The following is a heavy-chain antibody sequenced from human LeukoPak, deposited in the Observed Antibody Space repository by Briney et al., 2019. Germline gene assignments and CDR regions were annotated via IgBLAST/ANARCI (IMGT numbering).Heavy chain of an antibody. V-gene: IGHV1-46*01. CDR1: GYTFTSYY. Sequence: ASVKVSCKASGYTFTSYYMHWVRQAPGQGLGGMGIINPSGGSTSYAQKFQGRVTMTRDTSTSTVYMELSSLRSEDTAVYYCARERGRRRWLQFGHDAFDIWGQGTMVTVSS. CDR3: ARERGRRRWLQFGHDAFDI. D-gene: IGHD5-24*01. CDR2: INPSGGST. J-gene: IGHJ3*02.